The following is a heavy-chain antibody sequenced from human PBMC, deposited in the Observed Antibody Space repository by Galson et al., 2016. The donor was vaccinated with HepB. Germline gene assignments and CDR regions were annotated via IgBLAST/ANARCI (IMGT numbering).Heavy chain of an antibody. CDR2: IHGGVTT. D-gene: IGHD3-22*01. J-gene: IGHJ3*02. CDR1: GFTVSYNF. Sequence: SLRLSCAASGFTVSYNFMSWVRQAPGQGLEWVSVIHGGVTTSYYADYVEGRFTISRDTSKNTLYLQMSSLRAEDTSVYYCARPHSSAYRNAFDIWGQGTMVTVSS. CDR3: ARPHSSAYRNAFDI. V-gene: IGHV3-66*02.